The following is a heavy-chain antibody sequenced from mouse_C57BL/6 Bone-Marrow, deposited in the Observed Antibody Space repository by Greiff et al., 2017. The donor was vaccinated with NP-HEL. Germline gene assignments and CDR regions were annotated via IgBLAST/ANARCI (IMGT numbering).Heavy chain of an antibody. J-gene: IGHJ4*01. Sequence: QVQLQQPGAELVKPGASVKLSCKASGYTFTSYWMHWVKQRPGRGLEWIGRIDPNSGGTKYNEKFKSKATLTVDTPSSTAYMQLSSLTSEDSAVYYCDGGRGEWVLRRNAMDYWGQGTSVTVSS. V-gene: IGHV1-72*01. CDR2: IDPNSGGT. CDR1: GYTFTSYW. D-gene: IGHD2-3*01. CDR3: DGGRGEWVLRRNAMDY.